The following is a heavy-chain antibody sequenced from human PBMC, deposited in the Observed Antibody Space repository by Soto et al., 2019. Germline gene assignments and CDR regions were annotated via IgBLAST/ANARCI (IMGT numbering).Heavy chain of an antibody. V-gene: IGHV3-33*01. Sequence: PGGSPRLSCAASGFTFSSYCMHWVRQAPGKGLEWVAVIWYDGSNKYYADSVKGRFTISRDNSKNTLYLQMNSLRAEDTAVYYCARERAAGIAVAGTNNWFDPWGQGTLVTVSS. D-gene: IGHD6-19*01. CDR2: IWYDGSNK. CDR1: GFTFSSYC. J-gene: IGHJ5*02. CDR3: ARERAAGIAVAGTNNWFDP.